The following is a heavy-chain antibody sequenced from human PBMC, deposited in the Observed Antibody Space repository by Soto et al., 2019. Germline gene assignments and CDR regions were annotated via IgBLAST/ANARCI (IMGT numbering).Heavy chain of an antibody. V-gene: IGHV1-3*01. J-gene: IGHJ6*02. D-gene: IGHD3-10*01. CDR2: INAGNGNT. CDR1: GYTFTSYA. Sequence: ASVKVSCKASGYTFTSYAMHWVRQAPGQRLEWMGWINAGNGNTKYSQKFQGRVTITRDTSANTAYMELSSLRSEDTAVYYCARGHYYGSGSSAYYYYYGMDVWGQGTTVTVSS. CDR3: ARGHYYGSGSSAYYYYYGMDV.